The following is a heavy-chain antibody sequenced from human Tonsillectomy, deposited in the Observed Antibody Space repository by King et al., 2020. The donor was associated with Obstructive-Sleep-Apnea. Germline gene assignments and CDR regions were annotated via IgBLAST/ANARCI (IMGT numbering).Heavy chain of an antibody. CDR3: ASPLGSGYSYGYHAFDI. V-gene: IGHV5-51*01. CDR2: IYPGDSDT. Sequence: QLVQSGAEVKKPGESLKISCKGSGYSFTSYWIGWVRQMPGKGLQWMGLIYPGDSDTRYSPSFQGKVTISANKSISHAYLQWSSLKASDTAMYSCASPLGSGYSYGYHAFDIWGQGTMVTVSS. CDR1: GYSFTSYW. J-gene: IGHJ3*02. D-gene: IGHD5-18*01.